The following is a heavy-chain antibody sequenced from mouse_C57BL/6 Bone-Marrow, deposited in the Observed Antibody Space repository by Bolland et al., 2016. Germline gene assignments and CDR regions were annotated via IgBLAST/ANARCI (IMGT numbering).Heavy chain of an antibody. CDR2: IYPGSGNT. CDR3: ARVVRGPWYFDV. V-gene: IGHV1-76*01. Sequence: RIYPGSGNTYYNEKFKGKATLTAEKSSRTAYMQLSSLTSEDSAVYFCARVVRGPWYFDVWGTG. J-gene: IGHJ1*03. D-gene: IGHD2-2*01.